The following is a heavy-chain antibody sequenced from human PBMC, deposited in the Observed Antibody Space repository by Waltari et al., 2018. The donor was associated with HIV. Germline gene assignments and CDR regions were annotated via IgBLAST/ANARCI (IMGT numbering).Heavy chain of an antibody. V-gene: IGHV3-15*01. Sequence: EVQLVESGGGLVKPGGSLRLSCAVSGITFKNAWLSWVRQAPGKGLQWLGHIKSRTDGGATDYAASVSGRFTISTDDFNNTLFLQMNELKVEDTVLYYCSTFEMGTTRDFWGQGTLVTVSS. J-gene: IGHJ4*02. CDR3: STFEMGTTRDF. D-gene: IGHD1-26*01. CDR1: GITFKNAW. CDR2: IKSRTDGGAT.